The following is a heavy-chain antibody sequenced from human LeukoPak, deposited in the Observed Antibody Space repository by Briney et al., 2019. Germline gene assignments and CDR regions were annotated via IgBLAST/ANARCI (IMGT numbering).Heavy chain of an antibody. CDR3: ARASNFGYCDSSSANDAFDI. CDR2: IYYSGST. D-gene: IGHD3-22*01. CDR1: GGSISSGDYY. V-gene: IGHV4-30-4*01. J-gene: IGHJ3*02. Sequence: PSETLSLTCTVSGGSISSGDYYWSWIRQPPGKGLEWIGYIYYSGSTYYNPSLKSRVTISVDTSKNQFSLKLSSVTAADTAVYYCARASNFGYCDSSSANDAFDIWGQGTMVTVSS.